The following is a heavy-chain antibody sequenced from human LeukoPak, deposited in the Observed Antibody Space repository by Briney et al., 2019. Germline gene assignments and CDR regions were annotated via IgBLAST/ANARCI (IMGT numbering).Heavy chain of an antibody. CDR1: AFIFSGHW. CDR2: IKEDGSER. D-gene: IGHD2-21*01. V-gene: IGHV3-7*03. Sequence: GGSLRLSCEGSAFIFSGHWMNWVRQTPGKGLEWVASIKEDGSERQYVDSVKGRFSISRDNSKNTLYLQMNSLRAEDTAVYYCASLYSYGMDVWGQGTTVTVSS. J-gene: IGHJ6*02. CDR3: ASLYSYGMDV.